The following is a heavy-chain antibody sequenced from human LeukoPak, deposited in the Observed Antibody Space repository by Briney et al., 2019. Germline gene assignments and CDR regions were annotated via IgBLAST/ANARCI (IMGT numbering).Heavy chain of an antibody. CDR2: INPNSGGT. CDR3: AKNVYGYGGSFDY. V-gene: IGHV1-2*02. CDR1: GYTFTGYY. D-gene: IGHD5-18*01. Sequence: ASVKVSCKASGYTFTGYYMHWVRQAPGQGLEWMGWINPNSGGTNYAQKFQGRVTMTRDTSISTAYMELSRLRSDDTAVYYCAKNVYGYGGSFDYWGQGTLVTVSS. J-gene: IGHJ4*02.